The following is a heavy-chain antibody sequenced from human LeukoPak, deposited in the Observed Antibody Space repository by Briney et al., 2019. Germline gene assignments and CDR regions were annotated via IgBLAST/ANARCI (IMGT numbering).Heavy chain of an antibody. Sequence: PGGSLRLSCAASGFTFSSYWMSWVRQAPGTGLEWVANIKQGGSEKYYVDSVKGRFSISRDDAKSSVYLQMNSLRAEDTAVYYCARDGIDYWGQGTLVTVSS. J-gene: IGHJ4*02. D-gene: IGHD2-15*01. V-gene: IGHV3-7*04. CDR1: GFTFSSYW. CDR2: IKQGGSEK. CDR3: ARDGIDY.